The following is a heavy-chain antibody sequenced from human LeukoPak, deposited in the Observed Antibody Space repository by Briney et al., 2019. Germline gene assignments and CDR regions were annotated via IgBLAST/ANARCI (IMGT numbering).Heavy chain of an antibody. Sequence: SCKASGYTFTSYGMHWVRQAPGKGLEWVAFIRYDGSNKYYADSVKGRFTISRDNSKNTLYLQMNSLRAEDTAVYYCAKDLRITIFGVVITGYMDVWGKGTTVTVSS. CDR3: AKDLRITIFGVVITGYMDV. J-gene: IGHJ6*03. D-gene: IGHD3-3*01. V-gene: IGHV3-30*02. CDR1: GYTFTSYG. CDR2: IRYDGSNK.